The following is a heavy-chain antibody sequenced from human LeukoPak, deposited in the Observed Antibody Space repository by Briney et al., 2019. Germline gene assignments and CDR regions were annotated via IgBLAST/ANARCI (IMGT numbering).Heavy chain of an antibody. V-gene: IGHV3-30*02. CDR2: IRYDGSNK. J-gene: IGHJ4*02. CDR3: ARGLKYSTGWYYFDY. CDR1: GFTFSSYG. D-gene: IGHD6-19*01. Sequence: QSGGSLRLSCAASGFTFSSYGMHWVRQAPGKGLEWVAFIRYDGSNKYYADSVRGRFTISRDNSKNTLYLQMNSLRAEDTAVYYCARGLKYSTGWYYFDYWGQGTLVTVSS.